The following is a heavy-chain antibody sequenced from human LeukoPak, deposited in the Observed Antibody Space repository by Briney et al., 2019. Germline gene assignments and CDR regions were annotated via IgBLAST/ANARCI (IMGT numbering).Heavy chain of an antibody. CDR3: VRGRVGEKYWYFDV. J-gene: IGHJ2*01. CDR1: GFTFIAYE. V-gene: IGHV3-48*03. Sequence: PGGSLRLSCTASGFTFIAYEMNWVRQAPGKGLEWLSYISTSGSDLYYADSVKGRFTISRDNAKNSLYLQMDSLRAEDTAVYYCVRGRVGEKYWYFDVWGRGTLVTASS. CDR2: ISTSGSDL.